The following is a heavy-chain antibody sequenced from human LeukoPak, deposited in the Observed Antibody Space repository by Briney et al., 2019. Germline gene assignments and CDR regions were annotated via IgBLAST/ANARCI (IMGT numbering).Heavy chain of an antibody. J-gene: IGHJ4*02. D-gene: IGHD3-10*01. CDR2: IKSKTDGGTT. CDR3: TELGELLWATSY. Sequence: GGSLRLSCAASGFAFSTSAMHWVRQSPGKGLEWVGRIKSKTDGGTTDYAAPVKGRFTISRDDSKNTLYLQMNSLKTEDTAVYYCTELGELLWATSYWGQGTLVTVSS. V-gene: IGHV3-15*01. CDR1: GFAFSTSA.